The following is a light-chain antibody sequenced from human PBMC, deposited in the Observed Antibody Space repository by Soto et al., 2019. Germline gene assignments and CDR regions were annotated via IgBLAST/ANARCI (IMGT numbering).Light chain of an antibody. CDR2: DAS. Sequence: EIVLTQSPATLSLSPGEGATLSCRASQSVANYLVWYQQKPGQAHRLLIYDASKRATGIPDRFSGSGSGTDFTLTIRSLEPDDFAVYFCQQRSSWPRAFGGGTKVEIK. CDR3: QQRSSWPRA. CDR1: QSVANY. J-gene: IGKJ4*01. V-gene: IGKV3-11*01.